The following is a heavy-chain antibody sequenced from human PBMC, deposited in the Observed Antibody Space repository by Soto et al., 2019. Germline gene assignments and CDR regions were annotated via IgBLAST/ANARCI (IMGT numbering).Heavy chain of an antibody. D-gene: IGHD3-22*01. CDR3: ARRLYYDSSGFEGGGMDV. J-gene: IGHJ6*02. Sequence: PSETLSLTCTVSGGSISDSPYYWGWIRQPPGKGLEWIGSIYYSGSTYYNPSLKGRVTISVDTSKNQFSLKLSSVTAADTAVYYCARRLYYDSSGFEGGGMDVWGQGTTVTVSS. CDR1: GGSISDSPYY. V-gene: IGHV4-39*01. CDR2: IYYSGST.